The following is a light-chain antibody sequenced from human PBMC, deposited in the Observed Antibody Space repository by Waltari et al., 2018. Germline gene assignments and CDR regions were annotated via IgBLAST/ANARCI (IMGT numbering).Light chain of an antibody. V-gene: IGLV3-21*04. CDR1: AIGERI. J-gene: IGLJ2*01. CDR2: YDT. Sequence: SYMLTQPPSVSVAPGQTARITCGVDAIGERIVHWCQQRPDQAPVSVIYYDTARPSGFPDRFSGSHSGDTATLIISRVEAGDEADYYCQVWDSSRHHVIFGGGTRLTVL. CDR3: QVWDSSRHHVI.